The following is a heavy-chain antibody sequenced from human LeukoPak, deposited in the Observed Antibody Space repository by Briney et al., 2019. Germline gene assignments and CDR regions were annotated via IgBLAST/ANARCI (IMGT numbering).Heavy chain of an antibody. CDR2: INHSGST. CDR3: ARESGVQGVIGY. CDR1: GGSFSGYY. V-gene: IGHV4-34*01. Sequence: SETLSLTCAVYGGSFSGYYWSWIRQPPGKGLEWIGEINHSGSTNYNPSLKSRVTISVDTSKNQFSLNLSSVTAADTAMYYCARESGVQGVIGYWGQGTLVTVSS. J-gene: IGHJ4*02. D-gene: IGHD3-10*01.